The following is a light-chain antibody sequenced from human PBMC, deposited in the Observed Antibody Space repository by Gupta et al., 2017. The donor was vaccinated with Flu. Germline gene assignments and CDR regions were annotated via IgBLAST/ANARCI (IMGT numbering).Light chain of an antibody. Sequence: VAPGQPSAVSCETSQSLLHSDVNTYLEWYRQKPGKPPKCVVYGASVRLPGVPARFSGSGSGTDFTLNISRVEAEDVGIYYCMHDKQVPITFGQGTRLEVK. V-gene: IGKV2D-29*01. J-gene: IGKJ5*01. CDR2: GAS. CDR3: MHDKQVPIT. CDR1: QSLLHSDVNTY.